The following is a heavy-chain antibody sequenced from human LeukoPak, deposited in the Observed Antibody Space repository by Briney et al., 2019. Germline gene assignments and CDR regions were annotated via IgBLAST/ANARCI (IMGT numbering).Heavy chain of an antibody. Sequence: GGTLRLSCAASGFTFSSYGMSWVRLAPGKGLEWDSFISTSSSYIYYADSLKGRFTISRGNAKNSLYLQMNSLKAEDTAAYYCTRVVLVGTTYSYFDYWGQGTLVTVSS. CDR3: TRVVLVGTTYSYFDY. CDR1: GFTFSSYG. CDR2: ISTSSSYI. D-gene: IGHD1-26*01. J-gene: IGHJ4*02. V-gene: IGHV3-21*04.